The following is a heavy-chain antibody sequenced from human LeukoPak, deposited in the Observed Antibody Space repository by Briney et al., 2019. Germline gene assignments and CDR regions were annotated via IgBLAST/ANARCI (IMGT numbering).Heavy chain of an antibody. Sequence: GESLKISCKGSGYSFTTSWIGWVRQMPGKGLEWMGIIYPADSDTRYSPSFQGQVTISADKSITTAYLQWSSLKASDTAMYYCARQGSGYINYWGQGTLVTASS. CDR1: GYSFTTSW. V-gene: IGHV5-51*01. CDR2: IYPADSDT. J-gene: IGHJ4*02. CDR3: ARQGSGYINY. D-gene: IGHD6-19*01.